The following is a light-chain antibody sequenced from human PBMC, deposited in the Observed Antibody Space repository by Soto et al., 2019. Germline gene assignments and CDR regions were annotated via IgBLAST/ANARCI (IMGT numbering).Light chain of an antibody. J-gene: IGKJ1*01. V-gene: IGKV1-39*01. CDR1: QSISNW. CDR3: QQSYNSPQT. CDR2: AAS. Sequence: DIQMTQSPSTLSASVGDRVTITCRASQSISNWLARYQQKPGKPPRLLIYAASSLQSGVPSRFSGSGSGTDFTLTISSLQPEDFATYSCQQSYNSPQTFGRGTKVDIK.